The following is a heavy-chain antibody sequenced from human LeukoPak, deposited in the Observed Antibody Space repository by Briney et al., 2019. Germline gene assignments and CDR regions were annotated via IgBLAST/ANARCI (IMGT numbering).Heavy chain of an antibody. CDR3: ARQYCSSTSCFYAFDI. Sequence: GGSLRLSCAASGFTFSSYWMSWVRQAPGKGLEWVANIKQDGSEKYYVDSVKGRFTISRDNAKNSLYLQMNSLRAEDTAVYYCARQYCSSTSCFYAFDIWGQGAMVTVSS. J-gene: IGHJ3*02. CDR1: GFTFSSYW. CDR2: IKQDGSEK. D-gene: IGHD2-2*01. V-gene: IGHV3-7*03.